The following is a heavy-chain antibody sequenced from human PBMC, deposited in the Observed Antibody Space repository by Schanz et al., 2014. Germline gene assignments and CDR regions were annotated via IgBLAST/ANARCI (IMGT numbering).Heavy chain of an antibody. D-gene: IGHD2-21*02. V-gene: IGHV3-21*04. CDR1: GFTFSSYD. Sequence: VQLVESGGGVVQPGRSLRLSCVASGFTFSSYDVFWVRQAPGKGLEWISFINTGSKYINYADSVKGRFTISRDNTKNSLFLQLNSLRADDTAVYDCERGGTAYYWDDWGQGTLVTVSS. J-gene: IGHJ4*02. CDR3: ERGGTAYYWDD. CDR2: INTGSKYI.